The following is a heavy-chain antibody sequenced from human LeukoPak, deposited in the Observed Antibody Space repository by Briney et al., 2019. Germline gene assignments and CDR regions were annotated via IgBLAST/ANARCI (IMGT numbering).Heavy chain of an antibody. CDR1: GGSISSYY. D-gene: IGHD5-18*01. V-gene: IGHV4-59*08. Sequence: RPSETLSLTCTVSGGSISSYYWSWIRQPPGKGLEWIGYIYYSGSTNYNPSLKSRVTISVDTSKNQFSLKLSSVTAADTAVYYCARSKDTAMVTSFDYWGQGTLVTVSS. CDR3: ARSKDTAMVTSFDY. J-gene: IGHJ4*02. CDR2: IYYSGST.